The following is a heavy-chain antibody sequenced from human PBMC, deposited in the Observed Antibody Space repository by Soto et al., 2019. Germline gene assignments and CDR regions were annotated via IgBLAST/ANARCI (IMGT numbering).Heavy chain of an antibody. D-gene: IGHD2-8*01. CDR1: GFSFSSYG. CDR3: ARVVRLMLYSDY. CDR2: TTYDGGIK. V-gene: IGHV3-30*03. Sequence: GGSLRLSCAASGFSFSSYGMEWVRLAPGKGLEWVAATTYDGGIKHYVDSVKGRFTISRDNSKNTLYLQMNSLRAEDTAVYYCARVVRLMLYSDYWGQGTLVTVSS. J-gene: IGHJ4*02.